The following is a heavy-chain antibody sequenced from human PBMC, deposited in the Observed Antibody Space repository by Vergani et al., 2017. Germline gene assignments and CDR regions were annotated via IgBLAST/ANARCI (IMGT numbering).Heavy chain of an antibody. D-gene: IGHD6-19*01. J-gene: IGHJ6*02. CDR2: ISGSGGST. V-gene: IGHV3-23*04. CDR1: GFTFSSYE. CDR3: ARDLNGYSSGWSLYYYYGMDV. Sequence: EVQLVESGGGLVQPGGSLRLSCAASGFTFSSYEMNWVRQAPGKGLEWVSAISGSGGSTYYADSVKGRFTISRDNSKNTLYLQMNSLRAEDTAVYYCARDLNGYSSGWSLYYYYGMDVWGQGTTVTVSS.